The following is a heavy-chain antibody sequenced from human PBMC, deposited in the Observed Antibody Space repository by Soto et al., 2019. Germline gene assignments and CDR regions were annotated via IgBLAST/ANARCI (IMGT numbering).Heavy chain of an antibody. D-gene: IGHD2-2*01. CDR3: TTDPFTI. Sequence: GGSLRLSCAASGVTFSSYWMSWVRQAPGKGLEWVASIKQDGSEKYYVDSVKGRFTISRDDSKNTLYLQMNSLKNEDTDVYYCTTDPFTIWGQGTLVTVSS. CDR2: IKQDGSEK. J-gene: IGHJ4*02. V-gene: IGHV3-7*03. CDR1: GVTFSSYW.